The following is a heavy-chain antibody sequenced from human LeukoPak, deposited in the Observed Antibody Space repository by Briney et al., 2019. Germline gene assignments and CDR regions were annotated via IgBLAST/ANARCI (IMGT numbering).Heavy chain of an antibody. CDR1: GGSFSGYY. D-gene: IGHD2-15*01. V-gene: IGHV4-34*01. Sequence: SETLSLTCAAYGGSFSGYYWSWIRQPPGKGLEWIGEINHSGSTNYNPSLKSRVTISVDTSKNQFSLKLSSVTAADTAVYYCARGSVVVAATPYYFDYWGQGTLVTVSS. J-gene: IGHJ4*02. CDR2: INHSGST. CDR3: ARGSVVVAATPYYFDY.